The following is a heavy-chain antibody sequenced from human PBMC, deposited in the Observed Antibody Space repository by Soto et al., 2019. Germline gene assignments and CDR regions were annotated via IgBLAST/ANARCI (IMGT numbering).Heavy chain of an antibody. D-gene: IGHD3-22*01. CDR3: AKDPGDDSSGYFDY. Sequence: GGSLRLSCAASGFTFSSYAMSSVRQAPGKGLEWVSAISGSGGSTYYADSVKGRFTISRDNSKNTLYLQMNSLRAEDTAVYYCAKDPGDDSSGYFDYWGQGTLVTVSS. J-gene: IGHJ4*02. V-gene: IGHV3-23*01. CDR2: ISGSGGST. CDR1: GFTFSSYA.